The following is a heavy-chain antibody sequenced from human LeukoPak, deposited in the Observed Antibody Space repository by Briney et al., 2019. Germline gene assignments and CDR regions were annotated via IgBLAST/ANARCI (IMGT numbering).Heavy chain of an antibody. J-gene: IGHJ4*02. Sequence: SETLSLTCTVSGGSISSYYWSWIRQPPGKGLEWIGYIYYSGSTNYNPSLKSRVTISVDTSKNQFPLKLSSVTAADTAMHYCARHPTTGTVLDYWGQGTLVTVSS. CDR1: GGSISSYY. D-gene: IGHD4-17*01. CDR2: IYYSGST. CDR3: ARHPTTGTVLDY. V-gene: IGHV4-59*08.